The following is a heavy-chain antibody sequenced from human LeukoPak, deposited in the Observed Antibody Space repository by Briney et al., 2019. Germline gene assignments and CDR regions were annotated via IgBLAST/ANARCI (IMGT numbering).Heavy chain of an antibody. CDR2: IIPIFGTP. D-gene: IGHD1-1*01. Sequence: PVKVSCKASGGTFSSYAISWVRQAPGQGLEWMGGIIPIFGTPNYAQNFQGRVTITADESTTTAYMELSSLRSEDTAVYYCARVGVQLERRRYFDYWGQGTLVTVSS. J-gene: IGHJ4*02. CDR1: GGTFSSYA. V-gene: IGHV1-69*13. CDR3: ARVGVQLERRRYFDY.